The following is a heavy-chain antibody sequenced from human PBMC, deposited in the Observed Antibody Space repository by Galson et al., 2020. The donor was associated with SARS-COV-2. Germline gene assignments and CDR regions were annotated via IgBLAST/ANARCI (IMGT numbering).Heavy chain of an antibody. CDR3: ARGDMTTVTTDAFDI. J-gene: IGHJ3*02. CDR2: IKPNSGGT. D-gene: IGHD4-17*01. Sequence: ALVKVSCKASGYTFTGYYMHWVRQAPGQGLEWMGWIKPNSGGTNYEQKFQGRVTMTRDTSISTAYMELSRLRSDDTAVYHCARGDMTTVTTDAFDIWGQGTMVTVSS. CDR1: GYTFTGYY. V-gene: IGHV1-2*02.